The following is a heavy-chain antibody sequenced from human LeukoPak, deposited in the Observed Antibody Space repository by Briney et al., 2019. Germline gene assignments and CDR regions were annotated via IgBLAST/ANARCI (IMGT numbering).Heavy chain of an antibody. CDR1: GGSISSGGYY. V-gene: IGHV4-31*03. J-gene: IGHJ4*02. CDR3: ARGAVRGVIGFDY. Sequence: SETLSLTCTVSGGSISSGGYYWTWIRQHPGKGLEWIGYIYYSGSTYYNPSLKSRVTMSVDTSKNQFSLKLSSVTAADTAVYYCARGAVRGVIGFDYWGQGTLVSVSS. CDR2: IYYSGST. D-gene: IGHD3-10*01.